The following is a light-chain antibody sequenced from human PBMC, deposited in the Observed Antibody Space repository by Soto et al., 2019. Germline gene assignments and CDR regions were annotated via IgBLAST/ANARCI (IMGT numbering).Light chain of an antibody. V-gene: IGLV2-8*01. CDR1: SSDVGGYNY. Sequence: QSALTQPPSASGSPGQSVTISCTGTSSDVGGYNYVSWYQRHPGKVPKLMIYEVTKRPSGVPDRFSGSKSGNTASLTVSGLQAEDEADYYCSSYAGSNIVVFGGGTKLTVL. CDR2: EVT. J-gene: IGLJ2*01. CDR3: SSYAGSNIVV.